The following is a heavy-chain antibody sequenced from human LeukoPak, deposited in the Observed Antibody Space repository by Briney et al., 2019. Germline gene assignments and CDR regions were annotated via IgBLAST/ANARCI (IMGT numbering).Heavy chain of an antibody. V-gene: IGHV3-74*01. CDR3: ASPMWDTAIHDY. CDR1: GFTFSSHW. J-gene: IGHJ4*02. Sequence: SGGSLRLSCAASGFTFSSHWMHWVRQAPGKGLVWVSRINSDGSITSYADPVKGRFTISRDNAKDTLYLQMNSLRAEDAAVYYCASPMWDTAIHDYWGQGTLVTVSS. D-gene: IGHD5-18*01. CDR2: INSDGSIT.